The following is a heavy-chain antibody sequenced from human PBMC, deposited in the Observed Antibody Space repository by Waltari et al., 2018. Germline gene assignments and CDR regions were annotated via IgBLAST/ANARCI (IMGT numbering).Heavy chain of an antibody. J-gene: IGHJ4*02. D-gene: IGHD6-19*01. CDR1: GGSISSSSYY. CDR3: ARQDSSGWDFYY. V-gene: IGHV4-39*01. Sequence: QLQLQESGPGLVKPSETLSLTCTVSGGSISSSSYYWGWIRQPPGTGLEWIGSSYYSGSTYYNPSLKSRGTISVDTSKNQFSLTLSSVTAADTAVYYCARQDSSGWDFYYWGQGTLVTVSS. CDR2: SYYSGST.